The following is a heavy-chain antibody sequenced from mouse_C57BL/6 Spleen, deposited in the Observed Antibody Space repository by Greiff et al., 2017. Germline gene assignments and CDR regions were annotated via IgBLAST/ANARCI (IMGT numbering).Heavy chain of an antibody. CDR2: INPSSGYT. CDR3: ARDYDYGDAMDY. CDR1: GYTFTSYW. D-gene: IGHD2-4*01. V-gene: IGHV1-7*01. J-gene: IGHJ4*01. Sequence: VQLQQSGAELAKPGASVKLSCKASGYTFTSYWMHWVKQRPGQGLEWIGYINPSSGYTKYNQKFKDKATLTADKSSRTAYMQLSSLTYEDSAVYYCARDYDYGDAMDYWGQGTSVTVSS.